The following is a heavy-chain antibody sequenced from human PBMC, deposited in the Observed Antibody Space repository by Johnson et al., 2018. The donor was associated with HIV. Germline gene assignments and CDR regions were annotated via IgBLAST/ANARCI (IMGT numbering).Heavy chain of an antibody. J-gene: IGHJ3*02. D-gene: IGHD3-16*02. CDR1: GFTFSTSW. Sequence: VQLVESGGGLIQPGGSLRLSCAASGFTFSTSWMSWVRQAPGKGLEWVANIKQDGSEKYYVDSVKGRFTISRDNAKNSLYLQMNSLGAEDTAVYYCARYRLMTATLFPDAFDIWGQGTMVTVSS. CDR3: ARYRLMTATLFPDAFDI. V-gene: IGHV3-7*05. CDR2: IKQDGSEK.